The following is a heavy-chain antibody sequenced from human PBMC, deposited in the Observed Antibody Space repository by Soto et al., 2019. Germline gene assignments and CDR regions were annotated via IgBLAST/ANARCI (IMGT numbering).Heavy chain of an antibody. V-gene: IGHV3-23*01. CDR3: AKDQGSSWYEIDY. Sequence: PGGSLRLSCAASGFTFSSYDMHWVRQATGKGLEWVSTISGSGGSTYYADSVKGRFTISRDNSKNTLYLQMNSLRAEDTAVYYCAKDQGSSWYEIDYWGQGTLVTVSS. CDR2: ISGSGGST. J-gene: IGHJ4*02. D-gene: IGHD6-13*01. CDR1: GFTFSSYD.